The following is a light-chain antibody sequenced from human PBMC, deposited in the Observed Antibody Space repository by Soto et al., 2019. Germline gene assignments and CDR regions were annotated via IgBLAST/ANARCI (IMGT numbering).Light chain of an antibody. CDR1: SSDVGSYNL. V-gene: IGLV2-23*01. J-gene: IGLJ1*01. Sequence: QSALTQPASVSGSPGQSITISCTGTSSDVGSYNLVSWYQHHPGKAPKFMIYEGSKRPSGVSNRFSGSKSGNTASLTISGLQAEDEADYYCCSYAGSMTYVFGTGTKVTVL. CDR3: CSYAGSMTYV. CDR2: EGS.